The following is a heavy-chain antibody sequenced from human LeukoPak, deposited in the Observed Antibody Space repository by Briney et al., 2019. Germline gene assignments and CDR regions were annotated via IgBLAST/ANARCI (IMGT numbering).Heavy chain of an antibody. V-gene: IGHV3-7*01. J-gene: IGHJ4*02. CDR1: GFTFTKYW. D-gene: IGHD5-24*01. CDR2: IKQDESDN. CDR3: ARYNYGRGDY. Sequence: PGGSLRLSCSASGFTFTKYWMTWVRQAPGQGLEWVGNIKQDESDNNYMDSVQGRFTSYRDNAKAYLYLQMNSLGAEDTAVYYCARYNYGRGDYWGQGTLDTVSS.